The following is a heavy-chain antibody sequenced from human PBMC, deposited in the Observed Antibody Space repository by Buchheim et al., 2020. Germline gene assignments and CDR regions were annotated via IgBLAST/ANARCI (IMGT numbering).Heavy chain of an antibody. Sequence: QVQLVQSGAEVKKPGASVKVSCKASGGTFSSYAISWVRQAPGQGLEWVGRIIPILGIANHAQKFQGRVTITADKSTSTAYLELSSLRSEETAVYYCARTWGWYELLSDDYYDMDVWGQGTT. CDR1: GGTFSSYA. D-gene: IGHD1-26*01. CDR3: ARTWGWYELLSDDYYDMDV. V-gene: IGHV1-69*04. CDR2: IIPILGIA. J-gene: IGHJ6*02.